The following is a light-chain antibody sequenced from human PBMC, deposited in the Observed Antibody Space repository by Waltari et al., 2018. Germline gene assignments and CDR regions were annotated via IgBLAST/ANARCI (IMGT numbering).Light chain of an antibody. V-gene: IGKV1-39*01. CDR1: QSISSF. CDR2: AAS. Sequence: DIQMTQSPSSLSASVGDRVTVTCRASQSISSFLNWYKQKPGNAPKLLIYAASRLQSGVPIRFSCSGSGTEFTLTISTLQPEDFVTYYCQHSYSTPYTFGQGTKLEIK. CDR3: QHSYSTPYT. J-gene: IGKJ2*01.